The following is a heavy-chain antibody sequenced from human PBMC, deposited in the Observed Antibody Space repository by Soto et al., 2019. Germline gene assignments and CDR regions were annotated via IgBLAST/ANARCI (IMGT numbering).Heavy chain of an antibody. CDR3: TTGGASSSWYIPSEQDWFDP. J-gene: IGHJ5*02. CDR1: GFTFSNAW. V-gene: IGHV3-15*07. CDR2: IKSKTDGGTT. Sequence: LSLTCAASGFTFSNAWMNWVRQAPGKGLEWVGRIKSKTDGGTTDYAAPVKGRFTISRDDSKNTLYLQMNSLKTEDTAVYYCTTGGASSSWYIPSEQDWFDPWGQGTLVTVSS. D-gene: IGHD6-13*01.